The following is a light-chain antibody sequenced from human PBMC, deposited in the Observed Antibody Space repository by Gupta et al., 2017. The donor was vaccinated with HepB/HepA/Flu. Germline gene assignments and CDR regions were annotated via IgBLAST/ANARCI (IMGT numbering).Light chain of an antibody. CDR1: QTATIS. CDR2: AAS. CDR3: QQFHEWPVT. J-gene: IGKJ5*01. V-gene: IGKV3-15*01. Sequence: EILMTQSPATLSVSPGERATLSCRASQTATISVAWYQQKPGQAPRLLIYAASTRATGVPDRFSGSGSGTEVTLTIRSLQSEDFAVYYCQQFHEWPVTFGQGTRLESK.